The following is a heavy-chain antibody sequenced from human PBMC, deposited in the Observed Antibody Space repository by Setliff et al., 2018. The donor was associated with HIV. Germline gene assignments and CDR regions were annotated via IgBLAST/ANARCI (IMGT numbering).Heavy chain of an antibody. CDR2: IRGSGSFM. CDR1: GFTFSNYN. J-gene: IGHJ4*02. Sequence: PGGSLRLSCVASGFTFSNYNMNWVRQAPGKGLEWVSSIRGSGSFMYYADSVKGRFTISRDNAKNSLYLQMDSLRAEDTAVYYCARDGYNYFFDYWGQGTLVTVSS. V-gene: IGHV3-21*01. D-gene: IGHD5-12*01. CDR3: ARDGYNYFFDY.